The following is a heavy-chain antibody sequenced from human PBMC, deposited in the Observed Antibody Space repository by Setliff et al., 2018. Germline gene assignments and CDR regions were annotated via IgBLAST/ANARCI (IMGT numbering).Heavy chain of an antibody. J-gene: IGHJ4*02. D-gene: IGHD1-7*01. V-gene: IGHV3-49*04. CDR2: IRGKPSSGTT. Sequence: GGSLRLSCAASGFTFSNYWMHWVRQAPGKGLVWVGFIRGKPSSGTTEYAASVKGRFTISRDDSKSIAYLQMSSLKTEDTALYYCTPWTGTSRLHYWGQGTLVTVSS. CDR1: GFTFSNYW. CDR3: TPWTGTSRLHY.